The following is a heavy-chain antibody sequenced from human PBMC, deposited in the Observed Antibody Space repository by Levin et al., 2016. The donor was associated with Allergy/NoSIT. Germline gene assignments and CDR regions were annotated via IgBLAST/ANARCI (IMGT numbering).Heavy chain of an antibody. Sequence: WIRQPPGKGLEWVAVISYDETNKYYADSVKGRFTISRDNSKNTLYLQMNSLRPEDTAVYYCAKTIFGVVNLDYWGQGTLVTVSS. CDR3: AKTIFGVVNLDY. D-gene: IGHD3-3*01. CDR2: ISYDETNK. J-gene: IGHJ4*02. V-gene: IGHV3-30*18.